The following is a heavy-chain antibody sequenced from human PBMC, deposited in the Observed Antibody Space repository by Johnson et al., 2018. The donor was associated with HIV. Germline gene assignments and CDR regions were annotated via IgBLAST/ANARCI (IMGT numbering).Heavy chain of an antibody. CDR1: GFTFSSYA. CDR2: IYSGGST. J-gene: IGHJ3*02. V-gene: IGHV3-30*04. Sequence: VQLVESGGGVVQPGRSLRLSCAASGFTFSSYAMHWVRQAPGKGLEWVAVIYSGGSTYYADSVKGRFTISRDSSKNTLYLQMNSLRAEDTAVYYCGRDINYSNYVTDAFDIWGQGTVVTVSS. CDR3: GRDINYSNYVTDAFDI. D-gene: IGHD4-11*01.